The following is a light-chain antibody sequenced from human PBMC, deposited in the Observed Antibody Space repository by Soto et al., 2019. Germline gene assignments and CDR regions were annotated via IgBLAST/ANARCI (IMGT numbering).Light chain of an antibody. J-gene: IGKJ1*01. CDR1: QDIGIY. CDR2: AAS. CDR3: QQLSSYPVT. V-gene: IGKV1-9*01. Sequence: PLTESPSSLSAYVGDTVTSTFRASQDIGIYLAWYQQKPGKAPNLLIYAASSLQRGVPSRFSGSGSGTDFTLTIRSLQPEDFATYHCQQLSSYPVTFGQGAKV.